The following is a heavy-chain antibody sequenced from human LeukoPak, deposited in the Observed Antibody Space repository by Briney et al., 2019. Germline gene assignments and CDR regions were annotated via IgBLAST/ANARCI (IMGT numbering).Heavy chain of an antibody. CDR3: ASLRILFEYTFPNLVYFDY. J-gene: IGHJ4*02. D-gene: IGHD3-3*01. CDR2: IYHSGST. CDR1: GYSISSGYY. Sequence: SETLSLTCTVSGYSISSGYYWGWIRQPPGKGLEWIGSIYHSGSTYYNPSLKSRVTISVDTSKNQFSLKLSSVTAADTAVYYCASLRILFEYTFPNLVYFDYWGQGTLVTVSS. V-gene: IGHV4-38-2*02.